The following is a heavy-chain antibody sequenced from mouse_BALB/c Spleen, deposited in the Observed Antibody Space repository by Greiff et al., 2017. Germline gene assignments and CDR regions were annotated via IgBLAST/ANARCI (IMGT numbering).Heavy chain of an antibody. CDR3: ARTYGNYDAMDY. CDR1: GYTFTDYA. CDR2: ISIYYDNT. D-gene: IGHD2-10*02. Sequence: VQLQQSGPELVRPGESVKISCKGSGYTFTDYAMHWVKQSHAKSLEWIGVISIYYDNTNYNQKFKDKATLTADKSSSTAYMQLSSLTSEDSAVYYCARTYGNYDAMDYWGQGTSVTVSS. V-gene: IGHV1-67*01. J-gene: IGHJ4*01.